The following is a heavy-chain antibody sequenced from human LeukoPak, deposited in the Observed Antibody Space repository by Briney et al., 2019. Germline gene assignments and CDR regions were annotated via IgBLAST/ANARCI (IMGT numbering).Heavy chain of an antibody. V-gene: IGHV3-11*01. Sequence: GGSLRLSCAASGFTFSDYYMNWIRQAPGKGLEWVSYISSSGSTIYYADSVKGRFTISRDNAKNSLYLQMNSLRAEDTAVYYCAKEYSGSYYSFDYWGQGTLVTVSS. J-gene: IGHJ4*02. D-gene: IGHD1-26*01. CDR2: ISSSGSTI. CDR1: GFTFSDYY. CDR3: AKEYSGSYYSFDY.